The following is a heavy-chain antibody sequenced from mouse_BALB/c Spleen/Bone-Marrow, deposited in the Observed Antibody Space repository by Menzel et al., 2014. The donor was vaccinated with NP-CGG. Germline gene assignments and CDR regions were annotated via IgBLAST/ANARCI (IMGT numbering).Heavy chain of an antibody. V-gene: IGHV1-9*01. CDR1: GYTFSSYR. CDR2: ILPGSGST. CDR3: AREDYYGSSYGDY. J-gene: IGHJ2*01. Sequence: QVQLQHPGAELMKPGASVKISCKATGYTFSSYRIEWVKQRPGHGLEWIGEILPGSGSTNYNEKFKGKATFTADTSSNTAYMQLSSLTSEDSAVYYCAREDYYGSSYGDYWGQGTTLTVSS. D-gene: IGHD1-1*01.